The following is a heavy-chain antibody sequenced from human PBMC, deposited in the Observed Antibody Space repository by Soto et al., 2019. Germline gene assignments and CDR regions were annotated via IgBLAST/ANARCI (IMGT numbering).Heavy chain of an antibody. V-gene: IGHV3-30*18. J-gene: IGHJ5*02. CDR3: TKQGLPNHNWFDP. Sequence: QVQLVESGGGVVQPGRSLRLSCAASGFTISTYGIHWVRQAPGKGLEWVAVISSDGSNKYYVDSVKGRFTISRDDSKNTVYLHMNSLRPEDTAVYYCTKQGLPNHNWFDPWGQGTLVTVSS. CDR2: ISSDGSNK. CDR1: GFTISTYG. D-gene: IGHD2-15*01.